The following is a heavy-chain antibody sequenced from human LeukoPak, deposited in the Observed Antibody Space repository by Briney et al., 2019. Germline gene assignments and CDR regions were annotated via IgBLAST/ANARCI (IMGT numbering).Heavy chain of an antibody. CDR1: GFTFSTYE. CDR2: VSTTGDII. V-gene: IGHV3-48*03. J-gene: IGHJ4*02. D-gene: IGHD6-6*01. Sequence: PGGSLRLSCAASGFTFSTYEMHWVRQAPGKGLEWVSYVSTTGDIIYYADSVKGRFIISRDNAKNSLYLQMDSLRAEDTAVYYCARDDGGRHTSSLDYWGQGTLVAVSS. CDR3: ARDDGGRHTSSLDY.